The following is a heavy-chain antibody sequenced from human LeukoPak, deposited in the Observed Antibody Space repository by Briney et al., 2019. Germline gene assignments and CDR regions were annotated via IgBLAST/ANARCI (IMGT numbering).Heavy chain of an antibody. J-gene: IGHJ5*02. CDR3: AGRAYDFWSGYPNWFDP. CDR2: ISSSGSTI. Sequence: GSLRLSCAASGFTFSDYYMSWIRQAPGKGLEWVSYISSSGSTIYYADSVKGRFTISRDNSKNTLYLQMNSLRAEDTAVYYCAGRAYDFWSGYPNWFDPWGQGTLVTVSP. D-gene: IGHD3-3*01. V-gene: IGHV3-11*04. CDR1: GFTFSDYY.